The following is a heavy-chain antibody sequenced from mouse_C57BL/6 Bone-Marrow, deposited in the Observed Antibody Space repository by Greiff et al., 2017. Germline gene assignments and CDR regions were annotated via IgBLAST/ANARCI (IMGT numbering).Heavy chain of an antibody. V-gene: IGHV14-4*01. J-gene: IGHJ2*01. CDR2: IDPENGDT. Sequence: EVMLVESGAELVRPGASVKLSCTASGFHIKDDYMHWVKQRPEQGLEWIGWIDPENGDTEYASKFQGQATITADTSSNTAYLQLRSLTSEDTAVHYCTTDVDYWGQGTTLTVSS. CDR3: TTDVDY. CDR1: GFHIKDDY.